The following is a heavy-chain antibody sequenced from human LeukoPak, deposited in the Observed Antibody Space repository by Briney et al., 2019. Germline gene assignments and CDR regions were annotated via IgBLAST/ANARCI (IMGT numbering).Heavy chain of an antibody. CDR3: AGTYCSGGSCYLNRHLDY. J-gene: IGHJ4*02. V-gene: IGHV4-34*01. CDR2: INHSGST. Sequence: SETLSLTCAVYGGSFNGYYWSWIRQPPGKGLEWIGEINHSGSTNYNPSLKSRVTISVDTSKNQFSLKLSSVTAADTAVYYCAGTYCSGGSCYLNRHLDYWGQGILVTVSS. D-gene: IGHD2-15*01. CDR1: GGSFNGYY.